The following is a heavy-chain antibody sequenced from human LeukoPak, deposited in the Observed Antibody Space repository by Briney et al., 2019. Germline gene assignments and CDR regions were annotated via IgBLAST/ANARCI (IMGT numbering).Heavy chain of an antibody. J-gene: IGHJ4*02. CDR3: ARGYCSGGSCYHFES. CDR2: VNSNSGGT. CDR1: GYRFSDYY. D-gene: IGHD2-15*01. Sequence: GASVKVSCKTSGYRFSDYYMHWVRLAPGQGLEWMGWVNSNSGGTHYAQKFEGRVTMTRDTSISTAYMELSRLKSDDTAVYYCARGYCSGGSCYHFESWGQGTLVTVSS. V-gene: IGHV1-2*02.